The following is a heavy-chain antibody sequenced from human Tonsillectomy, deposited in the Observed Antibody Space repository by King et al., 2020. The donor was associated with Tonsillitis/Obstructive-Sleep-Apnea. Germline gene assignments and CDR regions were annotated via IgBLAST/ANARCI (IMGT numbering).Heavy chain of an antibody. CDR1: GYTFTSYY. V-gene: IGHV1-46*01. D-gene: IGHD3-22*01. CDR2: INPSGGST. CDR3: ARMIDAHNLFDY. J-gene: IGHJ4*02. Sequence: VQLVESGAEVKKPGASVKVSCKTSGYTFTSYYMHWVRQAPGQGLEWMGIINPSGGSTIFAQKFQGRVTMTRDTSTSTVYMELSSLRSEDTAVYFCARMIDAHNLFDYWGQGTLVTVSA.